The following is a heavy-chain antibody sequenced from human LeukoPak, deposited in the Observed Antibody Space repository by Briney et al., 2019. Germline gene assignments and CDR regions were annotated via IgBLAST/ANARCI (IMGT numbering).Heavy chain of an antibody. V-gene: IGHV3-21*01. D-gene: IGHD2-2*01. CDR3: ARGLYPPIVVVPAADY. Sequence: GGSLRLSCAASGFTFSSYSMNWVRQAPGKGLEWVSSISSSSSYIYYADSVKGRLTISRDNAKNSLYLQMNSLRAEDTAVYYCARGLYPPIVVVPAADYWGQGTLVTVSS. J-gene: IGHJ4*02. CDR1: GFTFSSYS. CDR2: ISSSSSYI.